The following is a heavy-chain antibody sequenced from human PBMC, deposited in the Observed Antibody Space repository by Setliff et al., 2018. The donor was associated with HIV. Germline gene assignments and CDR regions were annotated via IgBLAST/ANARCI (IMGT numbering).Heavy chain of an antibody. Sequence: PSETLSLTCSVSGGSVNSYHWSWIRQPPGKGLEWIGYIYKSGTTNYSPSLKSRVTTSAGPSKNQFSLKLTSVTAADTAVYYCGRLSETAMASFDSWGQGILVTVSS. CDR1: GGSVNSYH. D-gene: IGHD2-21*02. V-gene: IGHV4-59*08. CDR2: IYKSGTT. J-gene: IGHJ4*02. CDR3: GRLSETAMASFDS.